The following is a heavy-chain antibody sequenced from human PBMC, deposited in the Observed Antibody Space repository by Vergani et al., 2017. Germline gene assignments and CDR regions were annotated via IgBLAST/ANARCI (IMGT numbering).Heavy chain of an antibody. D-gene: IGHD2-2*01. CDR3: AREDWSIYCSSTSCLDAFDI. CDR2: IYYSGST. Sequence: QVQLQESGPGLVKPSETLSLTCTVSGGSISSYYWSWIRQPPGKGLEWIGYIYYSGSTNYNPSLKSRVTISVDTSKNQFSLKLSSVTAADTAVYYCAREDWSIYCSSTSCLDAFDIWGQGTMVTVSS. J-gene: IGHJ3*02. CDR1: GGSISSYY. V-gene: IGHV4-59*01.